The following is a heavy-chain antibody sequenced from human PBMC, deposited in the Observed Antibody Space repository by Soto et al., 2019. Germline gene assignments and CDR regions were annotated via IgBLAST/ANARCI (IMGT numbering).Heavy chain of an antibody. CDR2: ISGSGGST. V-gene: IGHV3-23*01. CDR1: GFTFSSYA. Sequence: TGGSLRLSCAASGFTFSSYAMSWVRQAPGKGLEWVSAISGSGGSTYYADSVKGRFTISRDNSKNTLYLQMNSLRAEDTAVYYCAKPRGPWGPYYGMDVWGQGTTVTVSS. CDR3: AKPRGPWGPYYGMDV. J-gene: IGHJ6*02. D-gene: IGHD7-27*01.